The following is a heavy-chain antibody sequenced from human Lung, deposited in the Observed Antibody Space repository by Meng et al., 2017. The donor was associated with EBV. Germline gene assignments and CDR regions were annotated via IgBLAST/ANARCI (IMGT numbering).Heavy chain of an antibody. CDR2: IYHSGST. CDR3: ARAVDTGYFDY. D-gene: IGHD5-18*01. CDR1: GGSISSGGYS. V-gene: IGHV4-30-2*01. J-gene: IGHJ4*02. Sequence: HRQLQESGPGRVKPSQTLSLTCAVSGGSISSGGYSWSWIRQPPGKGLEWIGYIYHSGSTYYNPSLKSRVTISVDRSKNQFSLKLSSVTAADTAVYYCARAVDTGYFDYWGQGTLVTVSS.